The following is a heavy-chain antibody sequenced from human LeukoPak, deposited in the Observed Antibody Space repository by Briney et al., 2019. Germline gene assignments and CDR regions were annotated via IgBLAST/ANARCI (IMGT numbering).Heavy chain of an antibody. CDR2: ISGSGGST. J-gene: IGHJ4*02. CDR3: AKESGDFWSGYYLDY. CDR1: GFTFSSYA. D-gene: IGHD3-3*01. Sequence: GSLRLSCAASGFTFSSYAMSWVRKAPGKGLEWVSAISGSGGSTYYADSVKGRFTISRDNSKNTLYLQMNSLRAEDTAVYYCAKESGDFWSGYYLDYWGQGTLVTVSS. V-gene: IGHV3-23*01.